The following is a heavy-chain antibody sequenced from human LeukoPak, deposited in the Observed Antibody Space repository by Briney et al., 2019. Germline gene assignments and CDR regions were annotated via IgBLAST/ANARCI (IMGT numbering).Heavy chain of an antibody. Sequence: PSETLSLTCTVSGGSISSYYWSWIRQPPGKGLEWIGYIYYSGSTNYNPSLKSRVTISVDTSKTQFSLKLSSVTAADTAVYYCARSRMVRGVIFDYWGQGTLVTVSS. CDR2: IYYSGST. J-gene: IGHJ4*02. D-gene: IGHD3-10*01. V-gene: IGHV4-59*01. CDR1: GGSISSYY. CDR3: ARSRMVRGVIFDY.